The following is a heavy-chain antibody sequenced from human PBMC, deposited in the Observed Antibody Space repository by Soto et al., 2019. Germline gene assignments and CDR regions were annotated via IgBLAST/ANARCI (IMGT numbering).Heavy chain of an antibody. D-gene: IGHD3-16*01. CDR1: GFSLSDTTMG. CDR2: IFSNDEK. CDR3: ARIHSITWGSYFYGMDV. V-gene: IGHV2-26*01. Sequence: QVTLKESGPVLVKPSETLTLTCSVSGFSLSDTTMGVSRIRQPPRKALEWLAHIFSNDEKSYSTSLKTRLTISKDTSRSQVVLTMTNMDPVDTATYYCARIHSITWGSYFYGMDVWGQETTVTVSS. J-gene: IGHJ6*02.